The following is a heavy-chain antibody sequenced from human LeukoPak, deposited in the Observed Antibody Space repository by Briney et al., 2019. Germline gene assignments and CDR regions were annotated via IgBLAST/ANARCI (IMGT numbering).Heavy chain of an antibody. CDR3: ARQAYCTGGSCFVDLYYFDY. CDR2: IYPGDSDT. Sequence: GESLQISCKGSGYSFTNYWIGWVRQMPGKGLEWMGIIYPGDSDTRYTPSFQGQVTISADKSISTAYLQWSSLKASDTAMYYCARQAYCTGGSCFVDLYYFDYWGQGTLVTVSS. CDR1: GYSFTNYW. J-gene: IGHJ4*02. V-gene: IGHV5-51*01. D-gene: IGHD2-15*01.